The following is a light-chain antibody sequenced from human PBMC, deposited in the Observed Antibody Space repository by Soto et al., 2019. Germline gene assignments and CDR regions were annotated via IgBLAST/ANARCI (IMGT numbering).Light chain of an antibody. V-gene: IGKV1-33*01. CDR3: QQYDSVFT. CDR1: QTISDY. Sequence: IQMTQSPSTLSASVGDRVTITCRTSQTISDYLNWYQHKPGKAPKLLISAASNLETGVPSRFSGSGSGTDFTFTISSLQAEDIATYFCQQYDSVFTFGQGTRLEIK. J-gene: IGKJ5*01. CDR2: AAS.